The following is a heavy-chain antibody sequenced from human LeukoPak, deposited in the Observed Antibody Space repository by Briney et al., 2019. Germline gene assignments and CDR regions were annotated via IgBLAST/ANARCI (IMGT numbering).Heavy chain of an antibody. D-gene: IGHD4-17*01. Sequence: ASVKVSCKASGYTFTGYYMHWVRQAPGQGLEWMRWINSNSGATNYAQEFQGRVTMTRDTSISTAYMEMTRLRSDDTAVYYCARGVQGYGPTLYYFDYWGQGTLVTVSS. CDR3: ARGVQGYGPTLYYFDY. CDR2: INSNSGAT. V-gene: IGHV1-2*02. J-gene: IGHJ4*02. CDR1: GYTFTGYY.